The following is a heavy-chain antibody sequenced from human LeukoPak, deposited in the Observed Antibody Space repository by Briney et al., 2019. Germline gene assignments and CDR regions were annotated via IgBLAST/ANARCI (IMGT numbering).Heavy chain of an antibody. Sequence: SETLSLTCTVSGGSISTYYWSWIRRPPGKGLEWIGYIYYSGSTNYNPSLKSRVTISVDTSKNQFSLKLSSVTAADTAVYYCARQTGSGLFILPGGQGTLVTVSS. V-gene: IGHV4-59*08. CDR1: GGSISTYY. J-gene: IGHJ4*02. CDR3: ARQTGSGLFILP. CDR2: IYYSGST. D-gene: IGHD3/OR15-3a*01.